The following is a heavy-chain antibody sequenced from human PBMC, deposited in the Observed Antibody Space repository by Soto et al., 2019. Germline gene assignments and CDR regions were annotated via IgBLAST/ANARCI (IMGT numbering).Heavy chain of an antibody. J-gene: IGHJ3*02. CDR1: GYTFTSYG. Sequence: ASVKVSCEASGYTFTSYGISWVRQAPGQGLEWMGWISAYNGNTNYAQKLQGRVTMTTDTSTSTAYMELRSLRSDDTAVYYCARVKTGVAVAGAFDIWGQGTMVTVSS. CDR2: ISAYNGNT. D-gene: IGHD6-19*01. CDR3: ARVKTGVAVAGAFDI. V-gene: IGHV1-18*01.